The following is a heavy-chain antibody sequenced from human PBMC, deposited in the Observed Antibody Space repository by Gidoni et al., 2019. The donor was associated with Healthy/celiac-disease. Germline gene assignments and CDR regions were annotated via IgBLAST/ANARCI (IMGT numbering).Heavy chain of an antibody. Sequence: QVQLVQSGAEVKKPGASVKVSCKASGYTFTSYAMHWVRQAPGQRLEWMGWINASNGNTKYSQKFQGRVTITRDTSASTAYMELSSLRSEDTAVYYCARVGVLVRGISFDYWGQGTLVTVSS. D-gene: IGHD3-10*01. CDR3: ARVGVLVRGISFDY. J-gene: IGHJ4*02. CDR1: GYTFTSYA. V-gene: IGHV1-3*01. CDR2: INASNGNT.